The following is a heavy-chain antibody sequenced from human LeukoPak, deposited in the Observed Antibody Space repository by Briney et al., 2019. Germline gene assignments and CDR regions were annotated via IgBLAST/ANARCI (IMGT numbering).Heavy chain of an antibody. CDR2: ISGSGGST. CDR1: GFTFSSYA. V-gene: IGHV3-23*01. CDR3: ATDYYGSGSTYY. Sequence: PGGSLRLSCAASGFTFSSYAMSWVRQAPGKGLEWASAISGSGGSTYYADSVKGRFTISRDNSKNTLYLQMNSLRAEDTAVYYCATDYYGSGSTYYWGQGTLVTVSS. D-gene: IGHD3-10*01. J-gene: IGHJ4*02.